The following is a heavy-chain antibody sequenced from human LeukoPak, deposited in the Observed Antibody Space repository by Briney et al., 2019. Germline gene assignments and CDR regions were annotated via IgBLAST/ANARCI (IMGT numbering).Heavy chain of an antibody. D-gene: IGHD3-10*01. Sequence: GASVKVSCKASGGTFSSYAISWVRQAPGQGLEWMGGIIPIFGTANYAQKFQGRVTITADESTSTAYMELSSLRSEKTAVYYCARGGVMKGSYGSGRRYGMDVWGQGTTVTVSS. J-gene: IGHJ6*02. CDR3: ARGGVMKGSYGSGRRYGMDV. V-gene: IGHV1-69*13. CDR1: GGTFSSYA. CDR2: IIPIFGTA.